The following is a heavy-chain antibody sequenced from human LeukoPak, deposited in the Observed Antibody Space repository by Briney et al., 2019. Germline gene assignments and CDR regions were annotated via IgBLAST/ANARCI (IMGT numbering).Heavy chain of an antibody. CDR2: IYYSGST. Sequence: AETLSLTCTVWGGSISRYYWSWVRQPPGKGLEGRGYIYYSGSTNYNPSLKSRVTISVDTSKNQFSLKLSSVTAADTAVYYCARELLYGDYDYWGQGTLVTVSS. CDR1: GGSISRYY. V-gene: IGHV4-59*01. CDR3: ARELLYGDYDY. D-gene: IGHD4-17*01. J-gene: IGHJ4*02.